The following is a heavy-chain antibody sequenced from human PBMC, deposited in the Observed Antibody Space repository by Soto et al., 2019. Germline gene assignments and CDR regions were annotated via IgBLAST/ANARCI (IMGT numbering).Heavy chain of an antibody. CDR3: AKDRAYSYGSYYCGLDV. J-gene: IGHJ6*02. Sequence: EVQLFESGGGLGQPGGSLRLSCAASGFTFSSYAMSWVRQAPGKGLEWVSAISGSGGSTYYADSVKGRFTISRDHSKKTLYHQMNRLRAEDPAVYSCAKDRAYSYGSYYCGLDVWGQRTMVTVSS. D-gene: IGHD5-18*01. CDR2: ISGSGGST. V-gene: IGHV3-23*01. CDR1: GFTFSSYA.